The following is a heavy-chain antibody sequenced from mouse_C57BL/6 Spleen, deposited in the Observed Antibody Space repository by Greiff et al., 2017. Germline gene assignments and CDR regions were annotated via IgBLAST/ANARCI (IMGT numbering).Heavy chain of an antibody. CDR3: ARVDDYDRAMDY. J-gene: IGHJ4*01. D-gene: IGHD2-4*01. CDR1: GYSITSGYY. CDR2: ISYDGSN. V-gene: IGHV3-6*01. Sequence: VQLQQSGPGLVKPSQSLSLTCSVTGYSITSGYYWNWIRQFPGNKLEWMGYISYDGSNNYNPSLKNRISITRDTSKNQFFLKLNSVTTEDTATYYFARVDDYDRAMDYWGQGTSVTVSS.